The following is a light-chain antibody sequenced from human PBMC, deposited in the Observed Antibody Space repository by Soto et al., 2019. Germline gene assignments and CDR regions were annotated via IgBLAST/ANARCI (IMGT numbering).Light chain of an antibody. Sequence: EIVVTQSPATLSVSPGERATLSCRASHSVSTNLAWYQQKPGQAPRLLISGASNRATGVPARFSGSGSGTEFTLTISSLQSEDYAVYYCHVYNNWLMYSFGQGTKVDIK. CDR2: GAS. J-gene: IGKJ2*03. CDR1: HSVSTN. V-gene: IGKV3-15*01. CDR3: HVYNNWLMYS.